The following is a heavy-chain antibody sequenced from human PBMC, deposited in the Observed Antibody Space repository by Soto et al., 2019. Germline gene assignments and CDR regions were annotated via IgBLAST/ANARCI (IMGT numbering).Heavy chain of an antibody. D-gene: IGHD1-26*01. CDR3: AKSCCAKSHLGAMAPFDS. Sequence: GGSLRLSCAVSGFNFNIYFMTWVRQAPGKGLEWISSISGSGDSTYYADSVKGRFTISRDNSKMTLYLQMNSLRAEDTAVYYCAKSCCAKSHLGAMAPFDSWGQGALVTVSS. CDR2: ISGSGDST. CDR1: GFNFNIYF. J-gene: IGHJ4*02. V-gene: IGHV3-23*01.